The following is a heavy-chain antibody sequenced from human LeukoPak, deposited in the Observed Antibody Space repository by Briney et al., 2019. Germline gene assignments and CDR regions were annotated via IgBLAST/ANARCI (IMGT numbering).Heavy chain of an antibody. D-gene: IGHD6-13*01. CDR1: GYTFTSYG. CDR3: ARDLHDVIAAAAGSCGY. Sequence: ASVKVSCKASGYTFTSYGISWVRQAPGQGLEWMGWISAYNGNTNYAQKLQGRVTMTTDTSTSTAYMELRSLRSDDTAVYYCARDLHDVIAAAAGSCGYWAQGPLVTVSS. J-gene: IGHJ4*02. V-gene: IGHV1-18*01. CDR2: ISAYNGNT.